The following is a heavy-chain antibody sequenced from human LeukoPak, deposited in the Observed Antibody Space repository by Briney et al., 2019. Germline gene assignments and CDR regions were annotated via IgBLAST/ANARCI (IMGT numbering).Heavy chain of an antibody. CDR3: AKDSGSYQLDY. CDR2: ISYDGSNK. V-gene: IGHV3-30*18. Sequence: AGSLRLSCAASGFTFSSYGMHWVRQAPGKGLEWVAVISYDGSNKYYADSVKGRFTISRDNSKNTLYLQMNSLRAEDTAVYYCAKDSGSYQLDYWGQGTLVTVSS. D-gene: IGHD1-26*01. CDR1: GFTFSSYG. J-gene: IGHJ4*02.